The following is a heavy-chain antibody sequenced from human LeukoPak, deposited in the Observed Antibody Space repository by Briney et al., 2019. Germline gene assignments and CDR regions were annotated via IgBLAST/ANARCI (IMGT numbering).Heavy chain of an antibody. V-gene: IGHV3-30*04. J-gene: IGHJ4*02. D-gene: IGHD4-17*01. CDR1: GFTFSDHA. CDR2: ISYHARDQ. Sequence: GGSLRLSCTASGFTFSDHAMHWVRQAPGKGLEWVTVISYHARDQFYADSVKGRFTVSRDNSRNTLYLQMNGLRAEDTAVYYCAMSGDYGTPFFDYWGQGTLVTVSS. CDR3: AMSGDYGTPFFDY.